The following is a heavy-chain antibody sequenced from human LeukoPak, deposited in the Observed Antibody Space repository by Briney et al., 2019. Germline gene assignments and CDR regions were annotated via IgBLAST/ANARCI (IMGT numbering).Heavy chain of an antibody. CDR3: VRYGGTAFDY. CDR2: ISSSGNPI. CDR1: GFTISFYW. Sequence: GGSLRLSCAASGFTISFYWMSWVRQAPGKGLEWVSYISSSGNPIYYADSVKGRFTISRDNAKYSLYLQMNSLRAEDTALYYCVRYGGTAFDYWGQGTLVTVS. J-gene: IGHJ4*02. V-gene: IGHV3-48*04. D-gene: IGHD4-23*01.